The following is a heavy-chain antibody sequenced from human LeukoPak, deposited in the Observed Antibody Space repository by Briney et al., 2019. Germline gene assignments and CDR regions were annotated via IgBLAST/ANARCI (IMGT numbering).Heavy chain of an antibody. Sequence: GGSLRLSCAASGFTFSSYAMSWVRQAPGKGLEWVSAISGSGGSTYYADSVKGRFTISRDNSKNTLYLQMNSLRAEDTAVYYCAKGSDLPITTDRGYSCGRGGGPFDYWGQGTLVTVSS. D-gene: IGHD5-18*01. J-gene: IGHJ4*02. CDR1: GFTFSSYA. CDR3: AKGSDLPITTDRGYSCGRGGGPFDY. CDR2: ISGSGGST. V-gene: IGHV3-23*01.